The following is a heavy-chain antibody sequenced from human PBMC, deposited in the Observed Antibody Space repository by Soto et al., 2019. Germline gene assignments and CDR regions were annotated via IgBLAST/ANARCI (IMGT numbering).Heavy chain of an antibody. Sequence: LGESLKISCKASGYSFSSYWIGWVRQMPGKGLEWMGIIYPGDSDTKYSPSFQGHVTISADKSISTAYLQWSSLKASDTAMYYCASATLNGDFDAFDIWGQGTMVTVSS. CDR2: IYPGDSDT. D-gene: IGHD4-17*01. CDR1: GYSFSSYW. J-gene: IGHJ3*02. CDR3: ASATLNGDFDAFDI. V-gene: IGHV5-51*01.